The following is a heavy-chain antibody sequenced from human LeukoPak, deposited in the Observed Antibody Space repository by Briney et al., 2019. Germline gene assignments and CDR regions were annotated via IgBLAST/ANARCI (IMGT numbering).Heavy chain of an antibody. J-gene: IGHJ4*02. CDR3: ARQYDILTGFDY. Sequence: SETLSLTCTVSGGSMSTYYWNWIRQPPGKGLEWIGYIYDSGSTNYNPSLKSRFTISVDTSKNQFSLKLSSVTAADTAVYYCARQYDILTGFDYWGQGTLVTVSS. D-gene: IGHD3-9*01. CDR1: GGSMSTYY. V-gene: IGHV4-59*08. CDR2: IYDSGST.